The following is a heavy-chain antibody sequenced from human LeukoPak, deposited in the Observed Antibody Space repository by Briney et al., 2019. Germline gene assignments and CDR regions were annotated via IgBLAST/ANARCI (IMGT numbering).Heavy chain of an antibody. J-gene: IGHJ5*01. CDR1: GYSFTTHD. CDR3: ARESGLTDNWLDS. D-gene: IGHD6-25*01. CDR2: MNPNSGKS. V-gene: IGHV1-8*01. Sequence: ASVKVSCKASGYSFTTHDINWVRQSTGQGLEWMGWMNPNSGKSGYAQKFQGRVTMTRDTSISTVYMELSSLGSDDTVVYYCARESGLTDNWLDSWGQGTLVIVSS.